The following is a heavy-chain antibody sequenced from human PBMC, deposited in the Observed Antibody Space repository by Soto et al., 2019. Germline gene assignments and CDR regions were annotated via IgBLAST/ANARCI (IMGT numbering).Heavy chain of an antibody. CDR3: ASTIAVAVGHAFDI. Sequence: ASVKVSCKASGYTFTSYAISWVRQAPGQGLEWMGWISAYNGNTNYAQKLQGRVTMTTDTSTSTAYMELRSLRSDDTAVYYCASTIAVAVGHAFDIWGQGTMVTVSS. CDR1: GYTFTSYA. D-gene: IGHD6-19*01. V-gene: IGHV1-18*01. J-gene: IGHJ3*02. CDR2: ISAYNGNT.